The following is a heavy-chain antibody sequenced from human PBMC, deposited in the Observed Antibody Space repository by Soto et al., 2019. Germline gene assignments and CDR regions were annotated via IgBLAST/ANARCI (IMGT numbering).Heavy chain of an antibody. CDR1: GGSISSSSYY. D-gene: IGHD1-26*01. CDR3: ARRVGGPRYSGSYPQRWFDP. V-gene: IGHV4-61*05. J-gene: IGHJ5*02. CDR2: IYYSGST. Sequence: SETLSLTCTVSGGSISSSSYYWGWIRQPPGKGLEWIGYIYYSGSTNYNPSLKSRVTISVDTSKNQFSLKLSSVTAADTAVYYCARRVGGPRYSGSYPQRWFDPWGQGTLVTVSS.